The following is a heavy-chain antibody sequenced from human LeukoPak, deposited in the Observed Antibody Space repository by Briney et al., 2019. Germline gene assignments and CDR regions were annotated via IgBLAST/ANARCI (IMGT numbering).Heavy chain of an antibody. CDR1: GGSFSSYY. CDR2: IYYSGST. D-gene: IGHD2-2*01. CDR3: ARVIVPAATNWFDP. Sequence: SETLSLTCAVYGGSFSSYYWGWIRQPPGKGLEWIGSIYYSGSTYYNPSLKSRVTISVDTSKNQFSLKLSSVTAADTAVYYCARVIVPAATNWFDPWGQGTLVTVSS. V-gene: IGHV4-39*07. J-gene: IGHJ5*02.